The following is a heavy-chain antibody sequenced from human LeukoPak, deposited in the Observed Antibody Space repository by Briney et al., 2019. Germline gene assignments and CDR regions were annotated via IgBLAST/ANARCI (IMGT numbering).Heavy chain of an antibody. CDR2: IYYSGST. Sequence: PSETLSLTCTVSGGSISSYYWSWIRQPPGKGLEWIGYIYYSGSTNYNPSLKSRVTMSVDTSKNQFSLKLSSVTAADTAVYYCARDTYYYDSSGYYGAFDIWGQGTMVTVSS. CDR1: GGSISSYY. J-gene: IGHJ3*02. V-gene: IGHV4-59*12. CDR3: ARDTYYYDSSGYYGAFDI. D-gene: IGHD3-22*01.